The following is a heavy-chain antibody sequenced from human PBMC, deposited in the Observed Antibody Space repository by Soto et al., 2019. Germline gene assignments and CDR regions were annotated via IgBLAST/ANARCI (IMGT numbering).Heavy chain of an antibody. CDR3: ARDRLPMVVVVMGWFDP. CDR2: ISGSGNTI. J-gene: IGHJ5*02. V-gene: IGHV3-11*01. D-gene: IGHD3-22*01. CDR1: GFSFRDYY. Sequence: GGSLRLSCAASGFSFRDYYMSWIRHAPGKGLEWISYISGSGNTIYYADSVKGRFIISRDNAKNSLFLQMNSLRADDTAVYYCARDRLPMVVVVMGWFDPWGQGTLVTVSS.